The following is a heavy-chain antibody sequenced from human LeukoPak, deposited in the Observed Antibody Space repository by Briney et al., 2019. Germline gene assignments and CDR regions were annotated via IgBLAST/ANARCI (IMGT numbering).Heavy chain of an antibody. CDR1: GFTFSSYG. CDR3: AKDHSPYDYDFWSGYLPSLYYYYGMDV. CDR2: ISYDGSNK. D-gene: IGHD3-3*01. V-gene: IGHV3-30*18. J-gene: IGHJ6*02. Sequence: GRSLRLSCAASGFTFSSYGMHWVRQAPGKGLGWVAVISYDGSNKYYADSVKGRFTISRDNSKNTLYLQMNSLRAEDTAVYYCAKDHSPYDYDFWSGYLPSLYYYYGMDVWGQGTTVTVSS.